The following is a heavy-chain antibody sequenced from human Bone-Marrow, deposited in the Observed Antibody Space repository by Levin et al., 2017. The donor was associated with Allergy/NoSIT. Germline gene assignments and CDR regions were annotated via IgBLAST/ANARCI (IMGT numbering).Heavy chain of an antibody. CDR2: INSDGSST. Sequence: LSLTCAASGFTFSSYWMHWVRQAPGKGLVGVSRINSDGSSTAYADSVKGRFTISRDNAKNTLYLQMNSLRAEDTAVYYCARDGKVQGSSETFDYWGQGTLVTVSS. D-gene: IGHD3-10*01. V-gene: IGHV3-74*01. CDR3: ARDGKVQGSSETFDY. CDR1: GFTFSSYW. J-gene: IGHJ4*02.